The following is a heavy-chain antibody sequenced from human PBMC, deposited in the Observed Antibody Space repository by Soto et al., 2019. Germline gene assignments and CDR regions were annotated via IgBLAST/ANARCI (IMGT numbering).Heavy chain of an antibody. CDR3: AREGAAGIGYYYGMDV. CDR2: IYHSGST. CDR1: GGSISSSNW. D-gene: IGHD6-13*01. Sequence: QVQLQESGPGLVKPSGTLSLTCAVSGGSISSSNWWSWVRQPPGKGLEWIGEIYHSGSTNYNPSLQSRVTISVDKSKNQFSLELSSVTAADTAVYYCAREGAAGIGYYYGMDVWGHGTTVTVSS. J-gene: IGHJ6*02. V-gene: IGHV4-4*02.